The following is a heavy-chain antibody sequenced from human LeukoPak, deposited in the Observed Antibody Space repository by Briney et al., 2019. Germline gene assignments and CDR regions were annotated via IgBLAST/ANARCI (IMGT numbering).Heavy chain of an antibody. CDR2: IIPIFGTA. Sequence: ASVKVSCKASGGTFSSYAISWVRQAPGQGLEWMGGIIPIFGTANYAQKFQGRVTITADESTSTAYMELSSLRSEDTAVYYCALSGTRYNSAWCRIWGQGTLVTVSS. V-gene: IGHV1-69*13. J-gene: IGHJ4*02. CDR3: ALSGTRYNSAWCRI. D-gene: IGHD6-19*01. CDR1: GGTFSSYA.